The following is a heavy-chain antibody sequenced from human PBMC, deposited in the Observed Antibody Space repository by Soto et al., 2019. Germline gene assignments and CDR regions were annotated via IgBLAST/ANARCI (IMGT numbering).Heavy chain of an antibody. Sequence: GXSLRLSCAASGFTFSSYALSWFRQAPVKGLEWVSAISGSGGSTYYADSVKGRFTISRDNSKNTLYLQMNSLRAEDTAVYYCAKLEGAVTTIMDVWGKGTTVTVSS. D-gene: IGHD4-4*01. CDR3: AKLEGAVTTIMDV. J-gene: IGHJ6*03. CDR2: ISGSGGST. V-gene: IGHV3-23*01. CDR1: GFTFSSYA.